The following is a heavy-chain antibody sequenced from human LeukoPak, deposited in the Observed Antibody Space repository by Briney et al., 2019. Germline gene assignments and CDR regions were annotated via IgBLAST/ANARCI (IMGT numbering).Heavy chain of an antibody. V-gene: IGHV6-1*01. CDR1: GDSVSSKSVS. CDR2: TRYRSTWMT. Sequence: SQTLSLTCAISGDSVSSKSVSWSWIRQSPTGGLEFLGRTRYRSTWMTFYSLSVQSRMTINADTSRNHVSLRLNSVTPEDTALYYCVRDFNWGFDYWGQGTLVTVSS. J-gene: IGHJ4*02. D-gene: IGHD7-27*01. CDR3: VRDFNWGFDY.